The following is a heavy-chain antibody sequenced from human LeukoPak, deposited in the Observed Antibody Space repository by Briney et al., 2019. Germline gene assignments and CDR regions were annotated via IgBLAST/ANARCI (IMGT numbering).Heavy chain of an antibody. Sequence: SETLSLTCAVSGGSISSSNWWSWVRQPPGKGLEWIGEIYHSGSTNYNPSLKSRVTISVDKSKNQFSLKLSSVTAADTAVYYCAGERITMVRGVLDYWGQGTLVTVSS. V-gene: IGHV4-4*02. J-gene: IGHJ4*02. CDR1: GGSISSSNW. CDR2: IYHSGST. D-gene: IGHD3-10*01. CDR3: AGERITMVRGVLDY.